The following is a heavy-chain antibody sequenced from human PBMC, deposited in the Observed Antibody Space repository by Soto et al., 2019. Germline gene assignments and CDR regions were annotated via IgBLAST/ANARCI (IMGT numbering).Heavy chain of an antibody. D-gene: IGHD5-12*01. CDR3: VRGYSDYTDYFDY. CDR2: IKQDGSEK. Sequence: EVQLVESGGGLVQPGGSLRLSCAASGFTFSRYWMTWVRQAPGKGLEWVANIKQDGSEKHYVDSVKGRFTVSRDNAEKSLYLQMDSLRPDDTAVYYCVRGYSDYTDYFDYWGQGALVTVSS. CDR1: GFTFSRYW. J-gene: IGHJ4*02. V-gene: IGHV3-7*03.